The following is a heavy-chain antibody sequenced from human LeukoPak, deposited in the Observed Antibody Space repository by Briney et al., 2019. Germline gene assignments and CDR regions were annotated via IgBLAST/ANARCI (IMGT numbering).Heavy chain of an antibody. CDR2: ISGSGGST. J-gene: IGHJ4*02. Sequence: PGGSLRLSCAASGFTFSSYAMSWVRQAPGKGLEWVSAISGSGGSTYYADSVKGRFTISRDNSKDTLYLQMNSLRAEATAVYYCAKVTPVVASRYCFDYWGQGTLVTVSS. CDR1: GFTFSSYA. CDR3: AKVTPVVASRYCFDY. V-gene: IGHV3-23*01. D-gene: IGHD4-23*01.